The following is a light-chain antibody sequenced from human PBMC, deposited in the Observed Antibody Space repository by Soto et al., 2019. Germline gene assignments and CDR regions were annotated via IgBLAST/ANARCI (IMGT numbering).Light chain of an antibody. CDR2: DAS. Sequence: DIQMTQSPSTLSGSVGDRVTITCRASQSISTWLAWYQQKPGKAPKLLIYDASSLQSGVPSRFSGSASGTEFTLTISSLQPDDFATYYCQQYNSYSQTFGQGTKVDIK. J-gene: IGKJ1*01. CDR3: QQYNSYSQT. V-gene: IGKV1-5*01. CDR1: QSISTW.